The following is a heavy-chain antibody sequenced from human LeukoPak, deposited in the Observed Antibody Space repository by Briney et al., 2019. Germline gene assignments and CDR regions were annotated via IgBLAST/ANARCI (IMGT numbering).Heavy chain of an antibody. CDR1: GFTFSLYN. D-gene: IGHD6-19*01. V-gene: IGHV3-48*03. CDR2: ISASETSI. J-gene: IGHJ4*02. CDR3: VRDNLENQWLERSY. Sequence: GGSLRLSCAASGFTFSLYNMNWVRQAPWKGLEWVSQISASETSIKYADSVRGRFTISRDNVKNSVYLQMNSLRAEDTAIYYCVRDNLENQWLERSYWGQGTLVTVSS.